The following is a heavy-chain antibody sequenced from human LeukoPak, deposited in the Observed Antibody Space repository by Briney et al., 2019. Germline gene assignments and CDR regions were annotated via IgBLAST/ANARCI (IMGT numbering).Heavy chain of an antibody. CDR1: GFTFSSYA. V-gene: IGHV3-23*01. CDR3: AKCRAPYYSYGMDV. J-gene: IGHJ6*02. Sequence: PGGSLRLSCAASGFTFSSYAMSWVRQAPGKGLEGVSAISGSGGSTYYADSVKGRFTISRDNSKNTLYLQMNSLRAEDTAVYYCAKCRAPYYSYGMDVWGQGTTVTVSS. D-gene: IGHD5-24*01. CDR2: ISGSGGST.